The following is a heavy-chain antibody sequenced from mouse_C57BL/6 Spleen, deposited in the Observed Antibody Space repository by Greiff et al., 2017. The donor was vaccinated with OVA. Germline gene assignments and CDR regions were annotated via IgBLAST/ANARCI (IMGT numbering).Heavy chain of an antibody. CDR1: GFPFSSYA. V-gene: IGHV5-4*01. CDR2: ISDGGSYT. CDR3: ARDGSYYGNYEGFAY. Sequence: EVTLVESGGGLVTPVGSLKLSCAASGFPFSSYAMSCVRQTPLTMLALVATISDGGSYTYYPDNVKGRFTISRDNAKNNRYLQMSHLKSEDTAMYYCARDGSYYGNYEGFAYWGQGTLVTVSA. J-gene: IGHJ3*01. D-gene: IGHD2-1*01.